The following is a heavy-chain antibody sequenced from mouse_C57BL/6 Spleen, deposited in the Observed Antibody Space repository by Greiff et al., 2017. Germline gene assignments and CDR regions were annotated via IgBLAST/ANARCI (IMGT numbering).Heavy chain of an antibody. Sequence: VQLQQSGPELVKPGDSVKISCKASGYSFTGYFMNWVMQSHGKSLEWIGRINPYNGDTFYNQKFKGKVTLTVDKSSSTAHMELRSLTSEDSAVYCCARSNDYDGAWFAYWGQGTLVTVSA. D-gene: IGHD2-4*01. CDR3: ARSNDYDGAWFAY. V-gene: IGHV1-20*01. CDR1: GYSFTGYF. J-gene: IGHJ3*01. CDR2: INPYNGDT.